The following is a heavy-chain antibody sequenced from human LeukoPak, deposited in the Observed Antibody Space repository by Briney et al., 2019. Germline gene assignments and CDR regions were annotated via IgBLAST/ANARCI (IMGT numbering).Heavy chain of an antibody. CDR1: GGSFSGNY. CDR3: ARGAEGSSPYY. CDR2: IHHSGST. J-gene: IGHJ4*02. V-gene: IGHV4-34*01. D-gene: IGHD1-26*01. Sequence: SETLSLTCAVYGGSFSGNYWSWIRQPPGKGLEWIGEIHHSGSTNYNPSLKSRVTISVDTAKNQFSLKVSSVTAADTAVYYCARGAEGSSPYYWGQGALVTVSS.